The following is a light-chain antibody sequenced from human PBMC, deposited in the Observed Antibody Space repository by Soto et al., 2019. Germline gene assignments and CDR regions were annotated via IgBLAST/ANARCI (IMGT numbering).Light chain of an antibody. V-gene: IGLV1-47*01. CDR1: SSNIGSNY. J-gene: IGLJ3*02. CDR3: SSYTSSNTLV. CDR2: RNN. Sequence: QSVLTQPPSASGTPGQRVTISCSGSSSNIGSNYVYWYQQLPGTAPKLLIYRNNQRPSGVPDRFSGSKSGTSASLAISGLRSEDEADYYCSSYTSSNTLVFGEGTKLTVL.